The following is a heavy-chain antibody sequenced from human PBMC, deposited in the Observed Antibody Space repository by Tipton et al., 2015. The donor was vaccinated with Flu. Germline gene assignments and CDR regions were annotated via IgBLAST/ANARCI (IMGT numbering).Heavy chain of an antibody. CDR1: GGSIRSSDYY. V-gene: IGHV4-39*07. D-gene: IGHD4-11*01. CDR3: ARRDYSNYVSEPKNWFDP. Sequence: TLSLTCAVSGGSIRSSDYYWGWIRQPPGKGLEWIGNIFHSGNSNHNPSLRSRVTISVDTSKNQFSLKLSSVTAADTAVYYCARRDYSNYVSEPKNWFDPWGQGALVTVSS. CDR2: IFHSGNS. J-gene: IGHJ5*02.